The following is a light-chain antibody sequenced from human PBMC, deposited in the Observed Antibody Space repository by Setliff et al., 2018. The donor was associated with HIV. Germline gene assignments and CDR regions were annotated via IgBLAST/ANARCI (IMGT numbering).Light chain of an antibody. CDR3: LLSYTNGDVV. J-gene: IGLJ2*01. CDR2: DTS. V-gene: IGLV7-46*01. CDR1: TGVVTSGHY. Sequence: QAVVTQEPSLTVSPGGTVTLTCGSSTGVVTSGHYPYWLQQKPGQAPRTLIYDTSDKHSWTPSRFSGSLLGGKAALTLSGAQPEDEADYYCLLSYTNGDVVFGGGTKVTVL.